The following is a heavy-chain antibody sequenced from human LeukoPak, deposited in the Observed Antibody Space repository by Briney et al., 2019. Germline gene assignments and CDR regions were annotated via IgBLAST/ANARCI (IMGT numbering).Heavy chain of an antibody. CDR3: AKVAGDTRFDY. CDR2: TYSGGST. V-gene: IGHV3-53*01. J-gene: IGHJ4*02. D-gene: IGHD2-21*02. CDR1: GFTFSSYW. Sequence: GGSLRLSCAASGFTFSSYWMHWVRQAPGKGLEWVSVTYSGGSTYYADSVKGRFTISRDNSKNTLYLQMNSLRAEDTAVYFCAKVAGDTRFDYWGQGTLVTVSS.